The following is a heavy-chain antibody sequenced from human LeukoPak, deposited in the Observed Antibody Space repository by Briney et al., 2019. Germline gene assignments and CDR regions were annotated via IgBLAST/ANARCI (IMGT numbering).Heavy chain of an antibody. J-gene: IGHJ4*02. Sequence: SETLSLTCTVSGGSISSYCWSWIRHPPRKGQGWQGFIYYSGRTNNNPSLKSRVPISVDTSKNQFSLKLTSGTATATAAYYCSRDIPPGRWGQGTLVTVSS. CDR3: SRDIPPGR. D-gene: IGHD2-2*02. CDR1: GGSISSYC. CDR2: IYYSGRT. V-gene: IGHV4-59*01.